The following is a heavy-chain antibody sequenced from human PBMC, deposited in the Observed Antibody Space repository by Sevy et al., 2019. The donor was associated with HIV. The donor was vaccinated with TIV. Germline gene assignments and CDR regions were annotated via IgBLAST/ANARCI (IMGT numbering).Heavy chain of an antibody. CDR2: ISWNSGSI. V-gene: IGHV3-9*01. CDR1: GFTFDDYA. D-gene: IGHD5-18*01. Sequence: GGSLRLSCAASGFTFDDYAMHWVRQAPGKGLEWVSGISWNSGSIGYADSVKGRFTISRDNAKNSLYLQMNSLRAEDTALYYCAKDLPRRGYSYGYGQIDYWGQGTLVTVSS. J-gene: IGHJ4*02. CDR3: AKDLPRRGYSYGYGQIDY.